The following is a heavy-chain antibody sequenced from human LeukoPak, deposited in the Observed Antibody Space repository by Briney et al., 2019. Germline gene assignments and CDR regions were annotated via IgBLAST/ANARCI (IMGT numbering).Heavy chain of an antibody. CDR3: ARDTTGTVYYGMDV. V-gene: IGHV1-2*02. CDR1: GYTFTGYY. CDR2: INPNSGGT. Sequence: ASVKVSCKASGYTFTGYYMHWVRQAPGQGLEWMGWINPNSGGTNYAQKLQGRVTMTRDTSISTAYMELSRLRSDDTAVYYCARDTTGTVYYGMDVWGQGTTVTVSS. D-gene: IGHD1-1*01. J-gene: IGHJ6*02.